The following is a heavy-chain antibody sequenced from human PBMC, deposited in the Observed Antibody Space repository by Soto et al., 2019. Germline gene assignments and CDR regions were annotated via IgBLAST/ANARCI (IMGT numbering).Heavy chain of an antibody. Sequence: GESLKISCKGSGYSFTSYWIGWVRQMPGKGLEWMGIIYPGDSDTRYSPSFQGQVTISADKSISTAYLQWSSLEASDTAMYYCATGYYNDYYYYGMDVWGQGTTVTVSS. CDR3: ATGYYNDYYYYGMDV. J-gene: IGHJ6*02. CDR2: IYPGDSDT. CDR1: GYSFTSYW. V-gene: IGHV5-51*01. D-gene: IGHD3-9*01.